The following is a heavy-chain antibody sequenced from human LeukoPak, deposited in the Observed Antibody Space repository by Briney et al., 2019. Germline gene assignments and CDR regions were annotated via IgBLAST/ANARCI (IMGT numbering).Heavy chain of an antibody. Sequence: ASLKVSCKASGYTFTGSYMHWVRQAPGQGLGRMGWINPNSGGTNYAQKFQGSVTMTRDTSISTAYMELSRLGSDDAAVYYCVRGFDTALGYWGQGTLVTVSS. CDR3: VRGFDTALGY. J-gene: IGHJ4*02. CDR1: GYTFTGSY. D-gene: IGHD5-18*01. V-gene: IGHV1-2*02. CDR2: INPNSGGT.